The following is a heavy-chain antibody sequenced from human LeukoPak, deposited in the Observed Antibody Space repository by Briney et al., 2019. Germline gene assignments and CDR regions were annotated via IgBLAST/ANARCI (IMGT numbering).Heavy chain of an antibody. V-gene: IGHV3-30*18. D-gene: IGHD4-11*01. CDR1: GFSFRNCG. CDR3: AKDSSFGDYRAYIDY. Sequence: QSGGSLRLSCAASGFSFRNCGMHWVRQAPGKGLEWVAVISYDGSKKYYADSAKGRFTISRDNSKNTLYLQMNGLRAEDTAVFYCAKDSSFGDYRAYIDYWGQGTLVTVSS. J-gene: IGHJ4*02. CDR2: ISYDGSKK.